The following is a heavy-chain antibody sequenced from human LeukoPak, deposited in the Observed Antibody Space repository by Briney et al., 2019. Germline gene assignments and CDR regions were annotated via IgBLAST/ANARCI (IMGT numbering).Heavy chain of an antibody. D-gene: IGHD6-13*01. CDR1: GIPFSDYY. V-gene: IGHV3-11*03. J-gene: IGHJ4*02. CDR3: AAGTAADY. CDR2: IRISSSYT. Sequence: PGGSLRLSCVVSGIPFSDYYMNWIRQAPGKGLEWISYIRISSSYTDYADSVKGRFTISRDNAQNALFLQMDSLRVEDTAVYYCAAGTAADYWGQGTRVTVSS.